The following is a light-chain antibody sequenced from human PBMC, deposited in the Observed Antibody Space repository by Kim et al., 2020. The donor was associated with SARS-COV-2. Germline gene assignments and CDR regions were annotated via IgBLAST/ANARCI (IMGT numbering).Light chain of an antibody. CDR1: SSDIGAYNY. J-gene: IGLJ1*01. V-gene: IGLV2-14*01. Sequence: QSALTQPASVSGSPGQSITISCTGTSSDIGAYNYVSWYQQYPGRAPKLMIYDVIKRPSGVSNRFSGSKSGNTASLTISGLQAEDEADYYCSSYRSSATYVFGTGTQLTVL. CDR3: SSYRSSATYV. CDR2: DVI.